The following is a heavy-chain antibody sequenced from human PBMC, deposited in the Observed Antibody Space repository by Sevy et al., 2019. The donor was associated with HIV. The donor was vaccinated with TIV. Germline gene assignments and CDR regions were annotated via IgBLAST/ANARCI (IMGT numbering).Heavy chain of an antibody. V-gene: IGHV4-34*01. J-gene: IGHJ6*02. CDR2: INHSGST. Sequence: SETLSLTCAVYGGSFSGYYWSWIRQPPGKGLEWIGEINHSGSTNYNPSLKSRVTISVDTSKNQFSLKLSSVTAADTAVYYCARARTGYCSSTSCNGYYYGMDVRGQGTTVTVSS. D-gene: IGHD2-2*01. CDR1: GGSFSGYY. CDR3: ARARTGYCSSTSCNGYYYGMDV.